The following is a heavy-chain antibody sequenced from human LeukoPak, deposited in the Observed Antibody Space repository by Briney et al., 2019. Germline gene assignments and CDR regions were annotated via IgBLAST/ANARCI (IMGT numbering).Heavy chain of an antibody. D-gene: IGHD1-26*01. J-gene: IGHJ4*02. V-gene: IGHV3-11*05. CDR1: GFTFSDYY. CDR3: AKGPQWELLTSFDY. Sequence: GGSLRLSCAASGFTFSDYYMSWIRQAPGKGLEWVSYISSSSSYTNYADSVKGRFTISRDNAKNSLYLQMNSLRAEDTAVYYCAKGPQWELLTSFDYWGQGTLVTVSS. CDR2: ISSSSSYT.